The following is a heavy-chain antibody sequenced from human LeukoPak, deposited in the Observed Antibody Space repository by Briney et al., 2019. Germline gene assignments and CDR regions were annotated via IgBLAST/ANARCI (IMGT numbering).Heavy chain of an antibody. Sequence: ASVKVSCKASGYTFTSYYMHWVRQAPGQGLEWMGIINPSGGSTSYAQKFQGRVTMTRDTSTSTVYMELSSLRSEDAAVYYCAREGGLGSSWYEDYYYGMDVWGKGTTVTVSS. CDR1: GYTFTSYY. V-gene: IGHV1-46*01. D-gene: IGHD6-13*01. CDR2: INPSGGST. J-gene: IGHJ6*04. CDR3: AREGGLGSSWYEDYYYGMDV.